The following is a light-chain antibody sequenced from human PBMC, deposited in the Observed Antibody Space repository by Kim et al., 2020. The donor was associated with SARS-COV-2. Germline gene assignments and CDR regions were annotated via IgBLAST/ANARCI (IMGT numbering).Light chain of an antibody. CDR2: AAS. V-gene: IGKV1-39*01. CDR1: QSITTY. Sequence: DIQMTQSPSSLSASVGDRVIITCRASQSITTYLNWYQHKPGKAPKLLIYAASSLQGGVPSRFSGSGFWTDFTLTISSLQPEDFAAYYCQQSHTAPRTFGQGTKVDIK. J-gene: IGKJ1*01. CDR3: QQSHTAPRT.